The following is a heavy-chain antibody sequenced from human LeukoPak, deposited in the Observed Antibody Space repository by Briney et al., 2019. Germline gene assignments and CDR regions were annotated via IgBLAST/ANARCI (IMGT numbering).Heavy chain of an antibody. V-gene: IGHV3-15*01. Sequence: PGGSLRLSCAASGFTFSSAWMSWVRQAPGKGLEWVGRIKSKTDGGTTDYAAPVKGRFTISRDDSKNTLYLQMNSLKTEDTAVYYCTTDLGSVTSPHWCSSTSCYVTLGQPNPIDYWGQGTLVTVSS. CDR3: TTDLGSVTSPHWCSSTSCYVTLGQPNPIDY. J-gene: IGHJ4*02. D-gene: IGHD2-2*01. CDR1: GFTFSSAW. CDR2: IKSKTDGGTT.